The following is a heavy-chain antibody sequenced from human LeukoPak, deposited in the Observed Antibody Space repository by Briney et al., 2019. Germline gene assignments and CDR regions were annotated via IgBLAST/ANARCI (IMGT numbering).Heavy chain of an antibody. CDR2: INPNSGGT. CDR1: GYTFTGYY. D-gene: IGHD2-2*01. J-gene: IGHJ4*02. Sequence: APVKVSCKASGYTFTGYYMHWVRQAPGQGLEWMGWINPNSGGTNYAQKFQGRVTMTRDTSISTAYMELSRLRSDDTAVYYCARAGATIVVVPAAPDPFDYWGQGTLVTVSS. V-gene: IGHV1-2*02. CDR3: ARAGATIVVVPAAPDPFDY.